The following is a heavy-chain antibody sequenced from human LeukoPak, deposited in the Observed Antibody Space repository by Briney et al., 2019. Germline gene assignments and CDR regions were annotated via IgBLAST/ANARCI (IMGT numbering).Heavy chain of an antibody. J-gene: IGHJ4*02. CDR2: ISGSGGST. D-gene: IGHD2-2*01. CDR1: GFTFSNYA. V-gene: IGHV3-23*01. Sequence: GGSLRLSCAASGFTFSNYAMSWVRQAPGKGLEWVSAISGSGGSTYYADSVKGRFTIPRDNSKNTLYLQMNSLRAEDTAVYYCAKDRENIVVVPAFDYWGQGTLVTVSS. CDR3: AKDRENIVVVPAFDY.